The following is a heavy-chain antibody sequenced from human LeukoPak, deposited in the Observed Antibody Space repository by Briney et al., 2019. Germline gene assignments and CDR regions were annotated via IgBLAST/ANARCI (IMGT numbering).Heavy chain of an antibody. J-gene: IGHJ5*02. D-gene: IGHD2-21*02. CDR2: ISHTGLT. CDR3: ARVPDITARPCDT. V-gene: IGHV4-34*01. CDR1: GGSFSGYY. Sequence: SSETLSLTCAVYGGSFSGYYWTLIRQTPGKGLEWIGEISHTGLTGSNPSLKSRVTIFVDSSKKQFSLRMSSVTAADTGIYYCARVPDITARPCDTWGPGTRATVSS.